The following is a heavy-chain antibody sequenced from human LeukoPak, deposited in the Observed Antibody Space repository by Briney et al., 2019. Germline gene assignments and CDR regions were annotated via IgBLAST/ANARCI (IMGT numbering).Heavy chain of an antibody. CDR1: GFTFSSSW. D-gene: IGHD4-11*01. J-gene: IGHJ4*02. V-gene: IGHV3-74*01. Sequence: GGSLTLSCAASGFTFSSSWMYWVRQAPGKGLLWVSRISSDESITTYADSVKGRFSISRDNAKNTLYLQMNSLRAEDTAVYYCARGLVPGFLDYWGQGAPVTVSS. CDR3: ARGLVPGFLDY. CDR2: ISSDESIT.